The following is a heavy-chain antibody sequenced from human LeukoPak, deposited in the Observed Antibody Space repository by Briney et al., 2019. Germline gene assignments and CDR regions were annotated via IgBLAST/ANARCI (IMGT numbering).Heavy chain of an antibody. D-gene: IGHD2-2*02. V-gene: IGHV3-30*01. CDR3: AREGIVVVPAAIPSMGLDY. J-gene: IGHJ4*02. Sequence: GGSLRLSCAASGFTFSSYAMHWVRQAPGKGLEWVAVISYDGSNKYYADSVKGRFTISRDNSKNTLYLQMNSLRAEDTAVYYCAREGIVVVPAAIPSMGLDYWGQGTLVTVSS. CDR2: ISYDGSNK. CDR1: GFTFSSYA.